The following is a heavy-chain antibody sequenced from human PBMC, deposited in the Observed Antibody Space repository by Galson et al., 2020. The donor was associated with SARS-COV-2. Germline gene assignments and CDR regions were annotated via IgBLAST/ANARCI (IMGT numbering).Heavy chain of an antibody. CDR1: GGSISSSSYY. V-gene: IGHV4-39*01. CDR3: ARHVVPEVGWFGELWAPLPNWFDP. D-gene: IGHD3-10*01. CDR2: IYYSGST. J-gene: IGHJ5*02. Sequence: SETLSLTCTVSGGSISSSSYYWGWIRQPPGKGLEWIGSIYYSGSTYYNPSLKSRVTISVDTSKNQFSLKLSSVTAADTAVYYCARHVVPEVGWFGELWAPLPNWFDPWGQGTLVTVSS.